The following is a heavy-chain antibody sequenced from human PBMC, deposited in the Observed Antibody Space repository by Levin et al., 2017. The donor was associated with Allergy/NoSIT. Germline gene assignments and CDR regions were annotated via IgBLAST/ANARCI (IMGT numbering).Heavy chain of an antibody. D-gene: IGHD3-10*01. J-gene: IGHJ4*02. CDR2: IYSSGST. CDR3: ARGAPYYFAPFDY. CDR1: GGSLNNYY. Sequence: SETLSLTCTVSGGSLNNYYWSWIRQPAGKELEWIGRIYSSGSTNYNPSLKNRVTMSVDTSKSQFSLKLTSVTAAETAMYDCARGAPYYFAPFDYWGRGTLVTVSS. V-gene: IGHV4-4*07.